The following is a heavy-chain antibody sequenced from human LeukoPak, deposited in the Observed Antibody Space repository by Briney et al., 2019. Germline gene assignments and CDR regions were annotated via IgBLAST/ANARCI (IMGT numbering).Heavy chain of an antibody. D-gene: IGHD3-10*01. Sequence: GGSLRLSCAASGFTFSSYAMGWVRQAPGKGLEWVSAISGSGGSTYYADSVKGRFTISRDNSKNTLYLQMNSLRAEDTAVYYCAKGARMVRGVIGPTYYYYGMDVWGKGTTVTVSS. V-gene: IGHV3-23*01. CDR2: ISGSGGST. J-gene: IGHJ6*04. CDR3: AKGARMVRGVIGPTYYYYGMDV. CDR1: GFTFSSYA.